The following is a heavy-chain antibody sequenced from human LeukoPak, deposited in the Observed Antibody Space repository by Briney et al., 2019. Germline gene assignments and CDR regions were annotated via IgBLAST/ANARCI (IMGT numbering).Heavy chain of an antibody. V-gene: IGHV3-33*01. CDR1: GFTFSSYG. J-gene: IGHJ4*02. CDR2: IWYDGSNK. D-gene: IGHD3-10*01. CDR3: ARTTHSGSYYNYVDY. Sequence: PGGSLRLSCAASGFTFSSYGMHWVRQAPGKGLEWVAVIWYDGSNKYYADSVKGRFTISRDNSKNTLYLQMNSLRAEDTAVYYCARTTHSGSYYNYVDYWGQGTLVTVSS.